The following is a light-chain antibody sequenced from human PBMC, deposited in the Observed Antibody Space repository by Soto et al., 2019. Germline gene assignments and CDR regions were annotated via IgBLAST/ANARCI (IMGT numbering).Light chain of an antibody. Sequence: DIQMTQSPSTLSASVGDRVTITCRASQSISSWLAWYQQKPGKAPNLLIYKASNLESAVPSRFSGSGSGTEFTLTICSLQPDDFATYYCQQFSNYWTFGLGTKVEIK. V-gene: IGKV1-5*03. CDR3: QQFSNYWT. CDR2: KAS. CDR1: QSISSW. J-gene: IGKJ1*01.